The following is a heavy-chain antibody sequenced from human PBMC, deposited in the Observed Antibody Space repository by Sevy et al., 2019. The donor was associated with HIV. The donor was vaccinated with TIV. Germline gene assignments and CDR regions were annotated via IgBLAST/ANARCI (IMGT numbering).Heavy chain of an antibody. CDR1: GYTFTGYY. Sequence: ASVKVSCKASGYTFTGYYMHWVRQAPGQGLEWMGWINPNSGGTNYAQKFQGRVTMTRDTSISTAYMELSRLRSDDTAVYYCASPDHGSGSPRYYYYGMDVWGQGTTVTVSS. D-gene: IGHD3-10*01. CDR2: INPNSGGT. V-gene: IGHV1-2*02. J-gene: IGHJ6*02. CDR3: ASPDHGSGSPRYYYYGMDV.